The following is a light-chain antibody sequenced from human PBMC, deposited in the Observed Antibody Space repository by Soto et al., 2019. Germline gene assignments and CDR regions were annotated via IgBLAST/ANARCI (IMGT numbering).Light chain of an antibody. CDR2: GAS. CDR3: QQYNNWSGT. V-gene: IGKV3-15*01. CDR1: QSVSSN. J-gene: IGKJ1*01. Sequence: DIVLTQSPGTMSVSPGERATLSCRASQSVSSNLAWYQQKPGQAPRLLIYGASTRATGIPARFSGSGSGTEFTLTISSLQSEDFAVYYCQQYNNWSGTFGQGTKVDIK.